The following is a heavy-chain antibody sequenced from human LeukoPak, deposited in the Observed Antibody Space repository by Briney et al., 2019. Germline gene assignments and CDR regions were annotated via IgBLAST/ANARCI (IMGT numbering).Heavy chain of an antibody. V-gene: IGHV4-34*01. CDR1: GGSFSGYY. Sequence: SETLSLTCAVYGGSFSGYYWSWIRQPPGKGLEWIGEINHSGSTNYNPSLKSRVTISVDTSKNQFSLKLSSVTAADTAVYYCARVVGPVTILYYYYYMDVWGKGTTVTVSS. D-gene: IGHD4-11*01. CDR3: ARVVGPVTILYYYYYMDV. CDR2: INHSGST. J-gene: IGHJ6*03.